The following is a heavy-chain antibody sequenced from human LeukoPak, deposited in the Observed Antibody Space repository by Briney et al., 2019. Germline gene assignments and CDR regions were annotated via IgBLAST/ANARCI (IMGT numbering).Heavy chain of an antibody. Sequence: GASVKVSCKASGYTFTSYGISWVRQAPGQGLEWMGWISAYNGNTNYAQKLQGRVTMTTDTSTSTAYMELRSLRSADTAVYYCARDSTTVTTTPVGYYYGMDVWGQGTTVTVSS. D-gene: IGHD4-17*01. CDR2: ISAYNGNT. J-gene: IGHJ6*02. CDR1: GYTFTSYG. CDR3: ARDSTTVTTTPVGYYYGMDV. V-gene: IGHV1-18*01.